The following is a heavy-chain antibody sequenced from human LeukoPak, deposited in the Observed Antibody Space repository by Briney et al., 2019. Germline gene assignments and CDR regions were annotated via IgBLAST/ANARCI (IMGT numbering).Heavy chain of an antibody. V-gene: IGHV3-21*01. CDR3: ARELSGGEYFDS. D-gene: IGHD3-16*01. CDR1: GFTLSSFK. Sequence: PGGSLRLSCATSGFTLSSFKMTWVRQAPGKGLEWVASISPSSSYISYADSLKGRVTVSRDNAKHSVFLQMSSLRAEDTAVYYCARELSGGEYFDSWGQGTLVSVSS. J-gene: IGHJ4*02. CDR2: ISPSSSYI.